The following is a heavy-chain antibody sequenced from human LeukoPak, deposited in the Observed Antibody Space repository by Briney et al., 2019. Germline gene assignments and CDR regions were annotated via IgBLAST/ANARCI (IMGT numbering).Heavy chain of an antibody. J-gene: IGHJ4*02. CDR1: GNSFSSDA. CDR2: IIPTFRRR. V-gene: IGHV1-69*13. CDR3: ASSEHSSSSPRFDQ. Sequence: SVKVSCKASGNSFSSDATSWVRQAPGQGLEWMGGIIPTFRRRSYSQKFQGRLTIIADESTSTAYMELSSLRADDTAVYYCASSEHSSSSPRFDQWGQGTLAIVSP. D-gene: IGHD6-6*01.